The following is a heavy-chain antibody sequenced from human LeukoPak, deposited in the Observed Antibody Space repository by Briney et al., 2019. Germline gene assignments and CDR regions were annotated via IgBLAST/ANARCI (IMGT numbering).Heavy chain of an antibody. CDR1: GFTFSSYE. V-gene: IGHV3-48*03. CDR3: ARFDCSNGVCYKVGYFQH. Sequence: GGSLRLSCAASGFTFSSYEMNWVRQAPGKGLEWVSYISSSGSTIYYADSVKGRFTISRDNAKNSLYLQMNSLRAEDTAVYYYARFDCSNGVCYKVGYFQHWGQGTLVTVSS. J-gene: IGHJ1*01. D-gene: IGHD2-8*01. CDR2: ISSSGSTI.